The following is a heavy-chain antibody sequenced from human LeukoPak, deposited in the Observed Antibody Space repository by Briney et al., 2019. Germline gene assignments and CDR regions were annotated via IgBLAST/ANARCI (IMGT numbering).Heavy chain of an antibody. V-gene: IGHV3-23*01. CDR1: GFTFSSYG. CDR2: ISGSGGST. D-gene: IGHD3-9*01. CDR3: AKDGGEYYDILTGYYPRLYYMDV. J-gene: IGHJ6*03. Sequence: PGGSLRLSCAASGFTFSSYGMSWVPQAPGKGLEWVSAISGSGGSTYYADSVKGRFTISRDNSKNTLYLQMNSLRAEDTAVYYCAKDGGEYYDILTGYYPRLYYMDVWGKGTTVTISS.